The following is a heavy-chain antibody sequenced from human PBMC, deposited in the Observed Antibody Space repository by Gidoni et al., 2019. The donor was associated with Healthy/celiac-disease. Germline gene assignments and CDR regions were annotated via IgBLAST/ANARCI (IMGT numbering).Heavy chain of an antibody. V-gene: IGHV1-69*01. D-gene: IGHD3-10*01. Sequence: QVQLVQSGAEVKKPGSSVKVSCKASGGTLRSYAISWVRQAPGQGLEWMGGIIPIFGTANYAQKFQGRVTITADESTSTAYMELSSLRSEDTAVYYCARSEWFGELIPPDGNWFDPWGQGTLVTVSS. CDR2: IIPIFGTA. J-gene: IGHJ5*02. CDR1: GGTLRSYA. CDR3: ARSEWFGELIPPDGNWFDP.